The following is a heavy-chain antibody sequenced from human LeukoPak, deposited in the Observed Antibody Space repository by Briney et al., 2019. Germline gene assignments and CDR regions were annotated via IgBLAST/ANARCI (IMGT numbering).Heavy chain of an antibody. D-gene: IGHD1-26*01. CDR3: AKDEYSGSYLPFDY. Sequence: GGSLRLSCAASGFIFSRYDMSWVRQPPEEGLEWVSTISFAGDKTAYTDSVKGRFIISRDNSKNTVYLQMNSLRAEDTAVYYCAKDEYSGSYLPFDYWGQGTLVTVSS. J-gene: IGHJ4*02. CDR1: GFIFSRYD. V-gene: IGHV3-23*01. CDR2: ISFAGDKT.